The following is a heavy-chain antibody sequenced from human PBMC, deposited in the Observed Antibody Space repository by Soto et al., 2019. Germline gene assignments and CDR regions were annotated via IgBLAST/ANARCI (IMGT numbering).Heavy chain of an antibody. V-gene: IGHV3-49*03. J-gene: IGHJ4*02. Sequence: EVYLGESGGGLVEPGRSLRLSCTASGFPFGNFLMSWFRQAPGEGMEWVGFIRSQPYGGTAEYAASVRGRFTISRDDYKGLAYLQMNSLRPEDSGVYYCIGGFPFWGQGALVTVSS. CDR2: IRSQPYGGTA. CDR1: GFPFGNFL. D-gene: IGHD3-10*01. CDR3: IGGFPF.